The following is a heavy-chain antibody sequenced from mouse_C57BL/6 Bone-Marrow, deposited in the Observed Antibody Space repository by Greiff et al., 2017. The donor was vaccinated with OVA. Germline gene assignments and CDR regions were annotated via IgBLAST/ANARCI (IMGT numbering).Heavy chain of an antibody. CDR3: DGVVFYWYLDV. CDR1: GFNIKNTN. J-gene: IGHJ1*03. CDR2: IDPATGNT. Sequence: EVQLQQSVAELVRPGASVKLSCTASGFNIKNTNMHWVKQTPEQGLEWIGSIDPATGNTKYAPKFQGKATITADTSSNTAYLQLLRLTSEDTAIYYGDGVVFYWYLDVWGTGTPGTVSS. V-gene: IGHV14-3*01. D-gene: IGHD1-1*02.